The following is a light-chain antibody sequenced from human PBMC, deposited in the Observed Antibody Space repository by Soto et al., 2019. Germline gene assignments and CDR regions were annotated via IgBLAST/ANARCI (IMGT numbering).Light chain of an antibody. CDR2: EDN. V-gene: IGLV2-14*02. J-gene: IGLJ2*01. Sequence: QSALTQPASVSGSPGQSITISCTATSSDVGNHNLVSWYQQLPGKAPTLMIYEDNKRPSGVPNRFSGSKSGSTASLTISGLQAEDEADYHCQSYDSSRGVGVFGGGTKLTVL. CDR3: QSYDSSRGVGV. CDR1: SSDVGNHNL.